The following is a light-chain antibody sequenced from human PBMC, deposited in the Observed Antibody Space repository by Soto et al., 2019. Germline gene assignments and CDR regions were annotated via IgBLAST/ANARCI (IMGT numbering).Light chain of an antibody. CDR3: ASWDDSLSAVV. J-gene: IGLJ2*01. V-gene: IGLV1-47*02. CDR1: SSNIGSNY. CDR2: SNN. Sequence: QSVLTQPPSASGTPGQSVTIACSGSSSNIGSNYVYWYQQLPGTATKLLIYSNNQRPSGVPDRFSGYKSGTSASLAISGLRSVDESDYYWASWDDSLSAVVFGGGTKLTVL.